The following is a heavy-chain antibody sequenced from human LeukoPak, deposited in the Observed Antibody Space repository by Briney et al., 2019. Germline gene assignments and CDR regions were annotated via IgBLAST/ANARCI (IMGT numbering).Heavy chain of an antibody. D-gene: IGHD3-3*01. J-gene: IGHJ5*02. CDR3: ARASGYRGNWFDP. Sequence: SETLSLTCTVSGDSISTINYYWSWIRQPAGKGLEWIGRIYTSGSTNYNPSLKSRVTISVDTSKNQFSLKMSSVTAADTAVYYCARASGYRGNWFDPWGQGTLVTVSS. CDR2: IYTSGST. V-gene: IGHV4-61*02. CDR1: GDSISTINYY.